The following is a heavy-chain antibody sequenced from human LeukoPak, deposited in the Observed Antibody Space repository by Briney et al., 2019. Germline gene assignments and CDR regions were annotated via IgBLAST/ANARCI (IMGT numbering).Heavy chain of an antibody. CDR2: IRYDGSNK. CDR3: AKGVRFLEWLSYYYYYYMDV. V-gene: IGHV3-30*02. CDR1: GFTFSSYG. D-gene: IGHD3-3*01. Sequence: PGGSLRLSCAASGFTFSSYGMHWVRQAPGKGLEWVAFIRYDGSNKYYADSVKGRFTISRDNSKNTLYLQMNSLRAEDTAVYYCAKGVRFLEWLSYYYYYYMDVWGKGTTVTVSS. J-gene: IGHJ6*03.